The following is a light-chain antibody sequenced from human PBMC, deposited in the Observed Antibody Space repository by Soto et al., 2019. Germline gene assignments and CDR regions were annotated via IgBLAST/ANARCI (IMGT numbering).Light chain of an antibody. CDR1: LIVIINY. CDR2: VAS. Sequence: EIVLTQSPATLALSPGDRATLSCGASLIVIINYLACYQHNLGLASRFLIYVASSRATCIPDRFIGIGFGKDFTFTFSRLEPEDFAVYYCQQHGSSPWTFGQGTKVDIK. CDR3: QQHGSSPWT. V-gene: IGKV3D-20*01. J-gene: IGKJ1*01.